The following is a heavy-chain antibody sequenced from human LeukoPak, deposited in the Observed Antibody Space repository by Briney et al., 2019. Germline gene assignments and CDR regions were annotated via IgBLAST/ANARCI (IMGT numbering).Heavy chain of an antibody. V-gene: IGHV3-33*01. Sequence: PGGSLRLSCAASGFTFSSYGMHWVRQAPGKGLEWVAVIWYDGSNKYYADSVKGRFTISRDNSKNTLYLQMNSLRAEDTAVYYCARIAAADTDFDYWGQGTLVTVSS. J-gene: IGHJ4*02. CDR1: GFTFSSYG. CDR2: IWYDGSNK. D-gene: IGHD6-13*01. CDR3: ARIAAADTDFDY.